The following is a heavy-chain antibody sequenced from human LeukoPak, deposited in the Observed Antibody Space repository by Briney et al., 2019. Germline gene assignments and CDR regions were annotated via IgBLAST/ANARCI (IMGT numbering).Heavy chain of an antibody. CDR2: IRYDGSNK. D-gene: IGHD3-22*01. CDR3: AKDLGYYYDSSGFDY. Sequence: PGRSLRLSCAASGFTFSSYGMHWVRQAPGKGLEWVAFIRYDGSNKYYADSVKGRFTISRDNSKNTLYLQMNSLRAEDTAVYYCAKDLGYYYDSSGFDYWGQGTLVTVSS. V-gene: IGHV3-30*02. CDR1: GFTFSSYG. J-gene: IGHJ4*02.